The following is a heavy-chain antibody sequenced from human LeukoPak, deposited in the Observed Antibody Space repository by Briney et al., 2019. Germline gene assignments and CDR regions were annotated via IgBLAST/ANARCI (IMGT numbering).Heavy chain of an antibody. J-gene: IGHJ4*02. V-gene: IGHV4-4*07. Sequence: ETLSLTCSVSGGSIRNYFWSWIRQPAGKGLEWIGRIYTSGSTDYNPSLRSRVTMSVDTSRNQFSLKLTSMTAADTAVYYCARESKSYDGSGFYHDYWGQGTLVAVSS. CDR3: ARESKSYDGSGFYHDY. D-gene: IGHD3-22*01. CDR1: GGSIRNYF. CDR2: IYTSGST.